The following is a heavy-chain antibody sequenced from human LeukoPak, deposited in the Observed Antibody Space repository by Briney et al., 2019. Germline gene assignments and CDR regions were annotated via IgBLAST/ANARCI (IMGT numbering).Heavy chain of an antibody. CDR1: GGSISSYY. D-gene: IGHD2-15*01. CDR2: INTSGST. Sequence: RPSETLSLTCTVSGGSISSYYWTWIRQSAGKGLEWIGRINTSGSTNYNPSLRSRVTISVDTSKNQFSLKLSSVTAADTAVYYCARRVVVVVAATGNWFDPWGQGTLVTVSS. CDR3: ARRVVVVVAATGNWFDP. V-gene: IGHV4-4*07. J-gene: IGHJ5*02.